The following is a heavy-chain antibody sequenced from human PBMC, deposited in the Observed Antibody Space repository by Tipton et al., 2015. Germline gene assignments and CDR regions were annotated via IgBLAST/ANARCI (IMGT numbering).Heavy chain of an antibody. CDR3: ARDKERWLQYWAFDI. CDR1: GYSISSGYY. V-gene: IGHV4-38-2*02. CDR2: IFHRGDT. J-gene: IGHJ3*02. D-gene: IGHD5-24*01. Sequence: TLSLTCDVSGYSISSGYYWGWIRQPPGKGLEWIGSIFHRGDTNYNPSLKSRVTISVDTSKNQFSLKLSSVTAADTAVYYCARDKERWLQYWAFDIWGQGTMVTVSS.